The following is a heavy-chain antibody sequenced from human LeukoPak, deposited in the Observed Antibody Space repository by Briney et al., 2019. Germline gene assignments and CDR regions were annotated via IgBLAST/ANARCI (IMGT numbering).Heavy chain of an antibody. Sequence: SETLSLTCTVSGGSISSYYWSWIRQPPGKGLEWIGHISYSGSTNYNPSLKSRVTISLDTSKNQLSLKLSSVTTADTAVDYCAREQAALSFGELWGQGTLVTVSS. CDR2: ISYSGST. V-gene: IGHV4-59*01. D-gene: IGHD3-10*01. J-gene: IGHJ4*02. CDR1: GGSISSYY. CDR3: AREQAALSFGEL.